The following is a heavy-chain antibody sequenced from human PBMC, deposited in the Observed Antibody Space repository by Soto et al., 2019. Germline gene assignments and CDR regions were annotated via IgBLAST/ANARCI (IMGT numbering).Heavy chain of an antibody. CDR3: ARDPTRSPEDPSFDY. Sequence: GASVKVSCKASGGTFSSYAISWVRQAPGQGLEWMGGIIPIFGTANYTQKFQGRVTITADESTSTAYMELSSLRSEDTAVYYCARDPTRSPEDPSFDYWGQGTLVTVSS. V-gene: IGHV1-69*13. CDR2: IIPIFGTA. J-gene: IGHJ4*02. CDR1: GGTFSSYA.